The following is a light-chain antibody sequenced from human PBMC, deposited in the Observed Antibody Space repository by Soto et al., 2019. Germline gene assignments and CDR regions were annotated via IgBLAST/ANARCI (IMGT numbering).Light chain of an antibody. V-gene: IGLV1-40*01. Sequence: QSVLTQPPSGSGAPGQRVTISCTGSSSNIGSGYDVHWYQQLPGTAPKLLIYGNSNRPSGVPDRFSGSKSGTSASLAITGLQAEDEADYYCQSYDSSLSGPGVFGGGTKLTVL. CDR2: GNS. CDR1: SSNIGSGYD. CDR3: QSYDSSLSGPGV. J-gene: IGLJ3*02.